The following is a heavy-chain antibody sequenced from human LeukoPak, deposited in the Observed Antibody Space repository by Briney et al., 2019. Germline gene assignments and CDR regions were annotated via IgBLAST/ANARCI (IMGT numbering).Heavy chain of an antibody. CDR2: ISGSGGST. J-gene: IGHJ6*02. CDR3: AKANLGYCSGGSCYSGPSGMDV. D-gene: IGHD2-15*01. CDR1: GFTFSSYA. Sequence: GGSLRLSCAASGFTFSSYAMSWVRQAPGKGLEWVSAISGSGGSTYYADSVKGRFTISRDNSKNTLYLQMNSLRAEDTAVYYCAKANLGYCSGGSCYSGPSGMDVWGQGTTVTVSS. V-gene: IGHV3-23*01.